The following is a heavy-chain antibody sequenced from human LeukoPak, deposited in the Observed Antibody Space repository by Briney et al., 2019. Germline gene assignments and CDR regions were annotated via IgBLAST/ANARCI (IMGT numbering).Heavy chain of an antibody. J-gene: IGHJ4*02. CDR1: GFTFSSYS. CDR2: ISSSSSYI. D-gene: IGHD6-13*01. CDR3: ASASGSSWYLYYFDY. V-gene: IGHV3-21*01. Sequence: GGSLRLSCAASGFTFSSYSMNWVCQAPGKGLEWVSSISSSSSYIYYADSVKGRFTISRDNAKNSLYLQMNSLRAEDTAVYYCASASGSSWYLYYFDYWGQGTLVTVSS.